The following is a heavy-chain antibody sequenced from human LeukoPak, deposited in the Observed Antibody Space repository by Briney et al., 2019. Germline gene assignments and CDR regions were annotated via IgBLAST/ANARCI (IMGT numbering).Heavy chain of an antibody. Sequence: GGSLRLSCAASGFTFSSYALHWVRQAPGKGLEYVSAITGDGSSTYYANSVKGRFTISRDNSKNTLYLQMGSLRAEDMAVYYCARVAVPTDYVNLNWFDPWGQGTLVTVSS. CDR3: ARVAVPTDYVNLNWFDP. D-gene: IGHD3-16*01. CDR1: GFTFSSYA. CDR2: ITGDGSST. J-gene: IGHJ5*02. V-gene: IGHV3-64*01.